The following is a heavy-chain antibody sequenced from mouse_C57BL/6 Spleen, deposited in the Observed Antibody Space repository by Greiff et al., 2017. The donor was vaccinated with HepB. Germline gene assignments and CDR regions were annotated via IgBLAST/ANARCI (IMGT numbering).Heavy chain of an antibody. V-gene: IGHV1-64*01. D-gene: IGHD2-5*01. CDR1: GYTFTSYW. CDR3: ARSLYYSNSAFAD. CDR2: IHPNSGST. J-gene: IGHJ3*01. Sequence: VQLQQPGAELVKPGASVKLSCKASGYTFTSYWMHWVKQRPGQGLEWIGMIHPNSGSTNYNEKFKSKATLTVDKSSSTAYMQLSSLTSEDSAVYYGARSLYYSNSAFADWGQGTLVTVSA.